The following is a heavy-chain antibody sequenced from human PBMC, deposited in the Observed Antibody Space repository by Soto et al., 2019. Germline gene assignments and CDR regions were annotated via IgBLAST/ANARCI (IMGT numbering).Heavy chain of an antibody. CDR3: ARDNGWWSFDD. CDR2: INPNSGGT. V-gene: IGHV1-2*02. D-gene: IGHD2-8*02. J-gene: IGHJ4*02. Sequence: ASVKVSCKASGYTFTGLYIHWVRLAPGQGLEWMGWINPNSGGTNYAEKFQGRVNMTRDTSNSTAYMELSSLRSDDTAVYYCARDNGWWSFDDRGQGALGTGSS. CDR1: GYTFTGLY.